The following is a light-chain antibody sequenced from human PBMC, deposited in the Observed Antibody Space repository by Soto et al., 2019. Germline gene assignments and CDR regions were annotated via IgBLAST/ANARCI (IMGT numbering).Light chain of an antibody. V-gene: IGKV1-5*03. J-gene: IGKJ2*01. CDR1: QSINGW. CDR2: KAS. CDR3: QQYNSYPYT. Sequence: DIQMTQSPSTLSAFVGDRVTITCRASQSINGWLAWYQQKPGKAPKLLIYKASSLESGVPPRFSGSGSGTELTLTISSLHPDDFATYYCQQYNSYPYTFGQGTKLDIK.